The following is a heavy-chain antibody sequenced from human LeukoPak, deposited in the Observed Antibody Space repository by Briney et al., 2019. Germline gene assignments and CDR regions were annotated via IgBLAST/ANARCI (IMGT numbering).Heavy chain of an antibody. V-gene: IGHV4-34*01. Sequence: SETLSLTCAVYGGSFSGYYWSWTRQPPGKGLEWIGEINHSGSTNYNPSLKSRVTISVDTSKNQFSLKLSSVTAADTAVYYCARVTISVWGSYGAVIDYWGQGTLVTVSS. CDR1: GGSFSGYY. J-gene: IGHJ4*02. D-gene: IGHD3-16*01. CDR3: ARVTISVWGSYGAVIDY. CDR2: INHSGST.